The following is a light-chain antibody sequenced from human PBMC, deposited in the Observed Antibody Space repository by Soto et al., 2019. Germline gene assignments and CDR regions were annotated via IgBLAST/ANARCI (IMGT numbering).Light chain of an antibody. CDR2: TAS. J-gene: IGKJ5*01. CDR3: QQSYSTPIT. V-gene: IGKV1-39*01. Sequence: DIQMTQSPSSLSASVGDRVTITCRASQTIIYYLNWYQQKPGKAPKPLIYTASSLQSGVPSRFSGSGSGTDFTLTISSLHPEDFATYFCQQSYSTPITFGQGTRLEIK. CDR1: QTIIYY.